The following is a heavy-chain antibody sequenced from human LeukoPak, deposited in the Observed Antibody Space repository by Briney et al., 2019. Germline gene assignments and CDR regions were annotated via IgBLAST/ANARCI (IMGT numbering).Heavy chain of an antibody. CDR3: ARGGYSYGLDY. Sequence: SETLSLTCAVYGGSFSGYYWSWIRQPPGKGLEWIGEINHSGSTNYNPSLKSRVTISVDTSKNQFSLKLSSVTAADTAVYYCARGGYSYGLDYWGQGTLVTVSS. V-gene: IGHV4-34*01. D-gene: IGHD5-18*01. CDR2: INHSGST. CDR1: GGSFSGYY. J-gene: IGHJ4*02.